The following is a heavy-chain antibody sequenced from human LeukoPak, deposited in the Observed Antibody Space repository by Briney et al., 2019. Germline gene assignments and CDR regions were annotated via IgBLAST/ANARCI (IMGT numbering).Heavy chain of an antibody. CDR2: ISSSGSTI. CDR1: GFTFSSYE. D-gene: IGHD3-9*01. V-gene: IGHV3-48*03. Sequence: GGSLRLSCAASGFTFSSYEMNWVRQAPGKGLEWVSYISSSGSTIYYADSVKGRFTISRDNAKNSLYLQMNSLRAEDTAVYYCAKVILTGYLPSYYFDYWGQGTLVTVSS. J-gene: IGHJ4*02. CDR3: AKVILTGYLPSYYFDY.